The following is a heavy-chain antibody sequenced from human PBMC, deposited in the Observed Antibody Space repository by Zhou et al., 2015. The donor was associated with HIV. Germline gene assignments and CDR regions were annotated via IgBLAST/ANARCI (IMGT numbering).Heavy chain of an antibody. V-gene: IGHV1-3*05. D-gene: IGHD3-22*01. CDR3: AREGHDSIPHRILYHFGMDV. J-gene: IGHJ6*02. Sequence: QVQLVQSGAEERKPGASVRISCKTSGYIFTSYAIHWVRQAPGQSLEWVGWMNTGNDDRRFSEKFQGRVTVAKDRSASTVYMELSSLKFEDTAVYYCAREGHDSIPHRILYHFGMDVVGPRDHGPPVSS. CDR1: GYIFTSYA. CDR2: MNTGNDDR.